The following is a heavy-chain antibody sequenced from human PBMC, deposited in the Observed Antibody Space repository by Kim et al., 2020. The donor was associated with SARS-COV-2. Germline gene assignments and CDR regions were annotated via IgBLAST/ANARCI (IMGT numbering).Heavy chain of an antibody. D-gene: IGHD3-9*01. J-gene: IGHJ2*01. CDR2: IYYSGST. V-gene: IGHV4-39*01. CDR1: GGSISSSSYY. Sequence: SETLSLTCTVSGGSISSSSYYWGWIRQPPGKGLEWIGSIYYSGSTYYNPSLKSRVTISVDTSKNQFSLKLSSVTAADTAVYYCARPAPEGYFDWLCPFDLWGRGALVTVSS. CDR3: ARPAPEGYFDWLCPFDL.